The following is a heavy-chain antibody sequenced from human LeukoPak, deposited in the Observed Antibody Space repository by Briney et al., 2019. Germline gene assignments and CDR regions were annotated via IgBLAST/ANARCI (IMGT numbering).Heavy chain of an antibody. Sequence: GGSWRPSCEALGSTFTNFAMNWVGRAPGKGLEWVSSISVSARSAVYGDSVKGRFTISRVNAENTLYLQMNSLRADDTAIYYCAKDQRSGEYNYGWGPFDIWGQGTMVTVSS. D-gene: IGHD5-18*01. J-gene: IGHJ3*02. CDR1: GSTFTNFA. V-gene: IGHV3-23*01. CDR2: ISVSARSA. CDR3: AKDQRSGEYNYGWGPFDI.